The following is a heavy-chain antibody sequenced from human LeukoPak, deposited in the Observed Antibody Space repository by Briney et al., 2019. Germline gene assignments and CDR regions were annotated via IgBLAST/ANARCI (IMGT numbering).Heavy chain of an antibody. CDR1: GFTFSSYS. CDR3: AKDPVGYCSGGSCPGPFDY. Sequence: PGGSLRLSCAASGFTFSSYSMSWVRQAPGKGLEWVSSISGSGGSTYHADSVKGRFTISRDNSKNTLYLQMNSLRVEDTAVYYCAKDPVGYCSGGSCPGPFDYWGQGTLVTVSS. CDR2: ISGSGGST. J-gene: IGHJ4*02. D-gene: IGHD2-15*01. V-gene: IGHV3-23*01.